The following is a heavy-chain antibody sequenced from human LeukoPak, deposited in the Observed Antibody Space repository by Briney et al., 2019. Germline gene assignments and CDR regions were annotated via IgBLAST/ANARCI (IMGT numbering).Heavy chain of an antibody. CDR3: ARLYGSGSYSFMDV. D-gene: IGHD3-10*01. CDR1: GGSISSYY. V-gene: IGHV4-59*01. CDR2: IYYSGSI. J-gene: IGHJ6*04. Sequence: SETLSLTCTVSGGSISSYYWSWNRQPPGKGLEWIGYIYYSGSINYNPSLKSRVTISVDTSKNQFSLKLSSVTAADTAVYYCARLYGSGSYSFMDVWGKGTTVTVSS.